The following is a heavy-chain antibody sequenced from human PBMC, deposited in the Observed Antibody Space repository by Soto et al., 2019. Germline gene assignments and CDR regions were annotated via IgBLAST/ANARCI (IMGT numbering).Heavy chain of an antibody. CDR1: GYTFTHYG. J-gene: IGHJ4*02. Sequence: QVQLVQSGAEVKKPGASVKVSCKASGYTFTHYGITWVRQAPGQGLEWTGWINAYDGETKSAQKYQGRITVTMDTSTNTAYLELRSLRSDYTAVYYCARGDGDTLDYWGQGTLVRVSA. CDR3: ARGDGDTLDY. CDR2: INAYDGET. V-gene: IGHV1-18*01.